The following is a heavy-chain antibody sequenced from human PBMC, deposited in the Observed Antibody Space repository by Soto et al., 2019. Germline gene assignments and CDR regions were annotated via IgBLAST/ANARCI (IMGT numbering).Heavy chain of an antibody. CDR3: AGRRDGSGSLDY. V-gene: IGHV4-31*09. Sequence: QVQLQESGPGLVKPSQTLSLTCTVSGGSISSGGYYWSWIRQHPGKGLEWIGYIYSSGSTYYNPSLKSRVTISVDKSKNQFSLKLSFVTAADTAVYYCAGRRDGSGSLDYWGQGTLLTVSS. CDR1: GGSISSGGYY. CDR2: IYSSGST. D-gene: IGHD3-10*01. J-gene: IGHJ4*02.